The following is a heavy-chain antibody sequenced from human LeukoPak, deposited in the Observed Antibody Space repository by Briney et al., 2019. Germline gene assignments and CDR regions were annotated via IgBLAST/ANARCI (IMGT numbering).Heavy chain of an antibody. CDR3: AREIGGSGSFDY. J-gene: IGHJ4*02. V-gene: IGHV4-30-2*01. CDR1: GGSISSGGYA. D-gene: IGHD3-10*01. CDR2: IYHSGST. Sequence: SEALSLTFAVAGGSISSGGYALSWIRQPPGKGLEWVGYIYHSGSTYYNPSLKSRVTISVDRSKNQFSLKLSSVTAADTAVYYCAREIGGSGSFDYWGQGTLVTVSS.